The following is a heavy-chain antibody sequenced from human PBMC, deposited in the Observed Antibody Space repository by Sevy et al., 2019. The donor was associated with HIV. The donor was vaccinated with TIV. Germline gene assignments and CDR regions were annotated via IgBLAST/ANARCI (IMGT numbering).Heavy chain of an antibody. J-gene: IGHJ4*02. D-gene: IGHD3-16*02. CDR2: ITHSENT. Sequence: SETLSLTCAVYGGSFSGYYWTFFRQPPGKGLEWIGEITHSENTNSNPSLKSRVTKSVDTSKNQFSLKLTSVTAADTAVYFCARGRYDKYVWGSYRPTYFDYWGQGSLVTVSS. CDR1: GGSFSGYY. CDR3: ARGRYDKYVWGSYRPTYFDY. V-gene: IGHV4-34*01.